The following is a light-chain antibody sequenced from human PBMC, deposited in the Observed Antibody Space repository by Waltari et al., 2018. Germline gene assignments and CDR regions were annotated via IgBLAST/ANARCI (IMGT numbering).Light chain of an antibody. CDR1: STDIGDYNY. CDR2: ELT. Sequence: QSALTQPASVSGSPGQSITISCTGTSTDIGDYNYVSWYQQHPGKAHKLIIYELTKRPSGISDRFSGSKSCDTASLLISGLQAEYESDFYCSSYRRGSTVVFGGGTKLTVL. V-gene: IGLV2-14*03. J-gene: IGLJ2*01. CDR3: SSYRRGSTVV.